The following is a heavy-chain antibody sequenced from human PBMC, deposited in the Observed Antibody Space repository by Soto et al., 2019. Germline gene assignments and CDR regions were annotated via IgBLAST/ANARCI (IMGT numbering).Heavy chain of an antibody. V-gene: IGHV5-51*01. CDR3: SRQSHYSGAYWLY. J-gene: IGHJ4*02. CDR1: GYRFTSYW. Sequence: RGESLKISCKGSGYRFTSYWIGWVRQMPGKGLEWVGIIYPGDSDARYSPSFQGQVTISVDKSNNTAYLHWSRLKAPDTAIYYCSRQSHYSGAYWLYWGQGTLVTVSS. CDR2: IYPGDSDA. D-gene: IGHD1-26*01.